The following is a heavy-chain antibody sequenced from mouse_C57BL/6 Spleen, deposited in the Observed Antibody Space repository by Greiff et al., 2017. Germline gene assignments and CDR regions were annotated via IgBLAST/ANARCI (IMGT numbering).Heavy chain of an antibody. J-gene: IGHJ2*01. CDR2: IDPSDSYT. CDR1: GYTFTSYW. Sequence: QVQLQQPGAELVMPGASVKLSCKASGYTFTSYWMHWVKQRPGQGLEWIGEIDPSDSYTNYNKKFKGKSTLTVDKSSSTAYMQLSSLTSEDSAVYYCARAWDENYFDYWGQGTTLTVSS. CDR3: ARAWDENYFDY. V-gene: IGHV1-69*01. D-gene: IGHD4-1*01.